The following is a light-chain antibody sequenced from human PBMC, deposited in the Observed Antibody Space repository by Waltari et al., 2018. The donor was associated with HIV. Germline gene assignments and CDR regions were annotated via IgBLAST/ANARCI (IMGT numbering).Light chain of an antibody. Sequence: SYELTQPPSVSVSPGQTARITCSGDALPKQYAYWYQQKPGQAPVVVIYKDSERPSGIPERLSGSSSGTTVTLTISGGQTEDEADYYCQSVDRSRVVFGGGTKLTVL. CDR3: QSVDRSRVV. J-gene: IGLJ2*01. V-gene: IGLV3-25*03. CDR1: ALPKQY. CDR2: KDS.